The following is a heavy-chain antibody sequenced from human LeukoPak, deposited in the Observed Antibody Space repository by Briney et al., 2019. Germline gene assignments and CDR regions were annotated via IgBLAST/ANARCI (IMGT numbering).Heavy chain of an antibody. J-gene: IGHJ3*02. Sequence: GGSLRLSCPASGFTFINAWMTWVRQAPGKGLEWVGRIRSKRDGGTADYAAPVTGRFTISRDDSRNALIPQMNSLKTEDTAVYYCATIKEANDAFDIWGQGTVVTVSS. CDR3: ATIKEANDAFDI. V-gene: IGHV3-15*01. CDR1: GFTFINAW. CDR2: IRSKRDGGTA.